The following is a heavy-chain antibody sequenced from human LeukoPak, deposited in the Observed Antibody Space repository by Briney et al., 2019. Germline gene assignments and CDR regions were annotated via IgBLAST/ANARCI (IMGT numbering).Heavy chain of an antibody. CDR1: GFTFGKYW. Sequence: GGSLRLSCVASGFTFGKYWMSWVRQAPGKGLEWVANIKLDGSEKNYVDSVKGRFTISRDNAKNSLFLQMNSLRAEDTALYYCARDQRIVGASTIDYWGQGTLVTVSS. CDR3: ARDQRIVGASTIDY. D-gene: IGHD1-26*01. J-gene: IGHJ4*02. V-gene: IGHV3-7*01. CDR2: IKLDGSEK.